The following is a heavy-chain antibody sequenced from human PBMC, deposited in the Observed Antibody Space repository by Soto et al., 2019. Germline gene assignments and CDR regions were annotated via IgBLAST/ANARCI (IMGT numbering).Heavy chain of an antibody. Sequence: PSETLSLTCTVSGGSMSSYCWTWIRQPAGKGLEWIGRVYSSGGTHYNPSLKSRVTISLDTSKNQFSLRLLSGTAADTAVYYCARGQRFSDWFDPWGQGTLVTVSS. CDR2: VYSSGGT. J-gene: IGHJ5*02. D-gene: IGHD3-3*01. V-gene: IGHV4-4*07. CDR3: ARGQRFSDWFDP. CDR1: GGSMSSYC.